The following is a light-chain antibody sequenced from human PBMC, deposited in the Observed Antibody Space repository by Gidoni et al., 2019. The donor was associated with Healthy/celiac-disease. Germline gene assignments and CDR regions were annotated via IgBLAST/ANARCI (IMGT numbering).Light chain of an antibody. V-gene: IGKV2-28*01. J-gene: IGKJ2*01. CDR1: QSLLHSNGYNY. CDR3: MQAVQTSYT. CDR2: LGS. Sequence: DIVMTQSPLSLPVTPGEPASISCRSSQSLLHSNGYNYLDWYLQKPGQSPQLLIYLGSNRASGVPDRFSGSVSGTDFTLKISRVEVEDVGVYYSMQAVQTSYTFGQGTKLEI.